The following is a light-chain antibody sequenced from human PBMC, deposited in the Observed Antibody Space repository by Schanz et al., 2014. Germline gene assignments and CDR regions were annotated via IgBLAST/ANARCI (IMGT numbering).Light chain of an antibody. CDR3: QQYNSYPWT. Sequence: DIQMTQSPSTLSASVGDRVTITCRASQRISHWLAWYQQKPGKAPKLLIYDASNLQSEVPSRFSGSGSGTEFTLTISRLHPDDFATYYCQQYNSYPWTFGQGTKVEIK. CDR2: DAS. CDR1: QRISHW. J-gene: IGKJ1*01. V-gene: IGKV1-5*01.